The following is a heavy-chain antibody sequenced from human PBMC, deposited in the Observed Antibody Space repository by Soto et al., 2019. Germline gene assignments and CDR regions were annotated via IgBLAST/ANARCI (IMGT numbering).Heavy chain of an antibody. Sequence: SETLSLTCTVSGGSISSYYWSWIRQPPGKGLEWIGYIYYSGSTNYNPSLKSRVTISVDTSKNQFSLKLSSVTAADTAVYYCARVSYGSTNFDYWGQGTLVTVSS. CDR1: GGSISSYY. V-gene: IGHV4-59*01. J-gene: IGHJ4*02. CDR3: ARVSYGSTNFDY. D-gene: IGHD5-18*01. CDR2: IYYSGST.